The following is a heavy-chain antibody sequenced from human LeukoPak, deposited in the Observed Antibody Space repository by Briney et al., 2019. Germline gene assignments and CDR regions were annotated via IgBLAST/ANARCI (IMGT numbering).Heavy chain of an antibody. Sequence: SQTLSLTCTVSGGSISSGNYYWSWIRQPAGTGLEWIGRIYTSGSANYNPSLKSRVTISVDTSKNQFSLKLSSVTAADTAVYYCASSSGSPRYFDLWGRGTLVTVSS. D-gene: IGHD3-3*01. J-gene: IGHJ2*01. CDR3: ASSSGSPRYFDL. V-gene: IGHV4-61*02. CDR2: IYTSGSA. CDR1: GGSISSGNYY.